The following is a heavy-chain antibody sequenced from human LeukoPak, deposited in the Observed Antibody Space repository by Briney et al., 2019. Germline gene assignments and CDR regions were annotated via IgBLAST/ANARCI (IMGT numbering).Heavy chain of an antibody. V-gene: IGHV4-39*01. J-gene: IGHJ4*02. CDR2: IDYSGST. CDR3: ARRITGTTSDSFDY. Sequence: SETLSLTCTVSGGSISSSTYYWGWIRQPPGKGLEWIGSIDYSGSTYYNPSLKSRVTISVDTSKNQFSLKLSSVTAADTAVYYCARRITGTTSDSFDYWGQGTLVTVSS. CDR1: GGSISSSTYY. D-gene: IGHD1-20*01.